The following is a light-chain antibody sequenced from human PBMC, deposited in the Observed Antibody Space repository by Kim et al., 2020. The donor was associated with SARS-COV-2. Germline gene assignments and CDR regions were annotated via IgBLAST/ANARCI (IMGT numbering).Light chain of an antibody. Sequence: GPTVTISCSGSSSNIGSNYVYWYQQLPGTAPKLLIYRNNQRPSGVPDRFSGSKSGTSASLAISGLRSEDEADYYCAAWDDSLSGPVFGGGTQLTVL. CDR1: SSNIGSNY. V-gene: IGLV1-47*01. CDR2: RNN. CDR3: AAWDDSLSGPV. J-gene: IGLJ2*01.